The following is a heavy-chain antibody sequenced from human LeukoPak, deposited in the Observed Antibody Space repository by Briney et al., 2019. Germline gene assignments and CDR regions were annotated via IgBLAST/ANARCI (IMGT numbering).Heavy chain of an antibody. V-gene: IGHV7-4-1*02. CDR1: GDTFTSYA. Sequence: ASVKVSCKASGDTFTSYAMNWVRQAPGQGLEWMGWINTNTGNPTYAQGFTGRFVFSLDTSVSTAYLQISSLKAEDTAVYYCATDRMVGGVRGLGGYWGQGTLVTVSS. CDR3: ATDRMVGGVRGLGGY. J-gene: IGHJ4*02. D-gene: IGHD3-10*01. CDR2: INTNTGNP.